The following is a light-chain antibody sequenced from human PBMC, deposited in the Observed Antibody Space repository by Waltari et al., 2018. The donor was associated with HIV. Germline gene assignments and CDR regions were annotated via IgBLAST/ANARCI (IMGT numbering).Light chain of an antibody. J-gene: IGKJ3*01. CDR1: QDLNSY. V-gene: IGKV1-9*01. Sequence: DIQLTQSPSFLSASVGARVTITCRASQDLNSYLAWDQHKLGQAPKLLIYGASTLQTWVPSRFSGSGSGTEYTLTIKSLQPDDFATYYCQHLNTFPLFTFGPGTKVDVK. CDR3: QHLNTFPLFT. CDR2: GAS.